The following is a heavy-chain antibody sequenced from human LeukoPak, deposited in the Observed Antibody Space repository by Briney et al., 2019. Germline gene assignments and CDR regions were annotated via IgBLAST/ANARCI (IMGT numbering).Heavy chain of an antibody. CDR3: TTDSERSGWTAGGY. V-gene: IGHV3-15*01. J-gene: IGHJ4*02. CDR2: IKSKTDGGTT. Sequence: GGSLRLSCAASGFTFSNAWMSWVRQAPGKGLEWVGRIKSKTDGGTTDYAAPVKGRFTISRDDSKNTLYLQMNSLKTEDTAVYYCTTDSERSGWTAGGYWGQGTLVTVSS. CDR1: GFTFSNAW. D-gene: IGHD6-19*01.